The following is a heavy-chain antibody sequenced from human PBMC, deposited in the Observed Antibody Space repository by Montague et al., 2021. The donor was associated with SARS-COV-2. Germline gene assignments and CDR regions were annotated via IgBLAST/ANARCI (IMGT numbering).Heavy chain of an antibody. CDR3: ARDILGTVRYGMDV. J-gene: IGHJ6*02. V-gene: IGHV3-33*01. D-gene: IGHD3-9*01. CDR2: IWYDGSNK. CDR1: GFTFSSYG. Sequence: SLRLSCAASGFTFSSYGMHWVRQAPGKGLEWVAVIWYDGSNKYYADSVKGRFTISRDNSKNTLYLQMNSLRAEDTAVYYCARDILGTVRYGMDVWGQGTTATVSS.